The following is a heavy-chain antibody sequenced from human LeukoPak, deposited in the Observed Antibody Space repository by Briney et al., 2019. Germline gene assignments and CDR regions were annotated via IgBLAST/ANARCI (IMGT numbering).Heavy chain of an antibody. CDR1: GFTFNEFA. CDR3: AKGPLLWD. Sequence: GGSLRLSCAASGFTFNEFAVHWVCQAPGKGLEWVAFISYDGSNKYYTDSVKGRFTISRDNSKNTLYLQMNSLRAEDTAVYYCAKGPLLWDWGQGTLVTVSS. V-gene: IGHV3-30*04. D-gene: IGHD2/OR15-2a*01. CDR2: ISYDGSNK. J-gene: IGHJ4*02.